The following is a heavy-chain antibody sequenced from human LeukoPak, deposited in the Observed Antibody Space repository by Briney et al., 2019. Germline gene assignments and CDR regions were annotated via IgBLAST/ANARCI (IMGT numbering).Heavy chain of an antibody. V-gene: IGHV4-59*01. CDR1: GSSINSFY. CDR3: ARASGGVGFDY. CDR2: IYYSGST. J-gene: IGHJ4*02. D-gene: IGHD3-16*01. Sequence: SETLSLTCTVSGSSINSFYWNWIRQPPGKGLEWIGYIYYSGSTNYNPSLKSRVTISVDTSKNQFSLKLSSVTAADTAVYYCARASGGVGFDYWGQGTLVTVSS.